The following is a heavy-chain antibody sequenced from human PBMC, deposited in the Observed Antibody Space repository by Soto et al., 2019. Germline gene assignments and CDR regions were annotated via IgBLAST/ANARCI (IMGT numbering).Heavy chain of an antibody. D-gene: IGHD3-3*01. CDR2: ISYDGSNK. J-gene: IGHJ2*01. Sequence: QVQVVESGGGVVQPGRSLRLSCAASGFTFSSYGMHWVRQAPGKGLEWVAVISYDGSNKYYADSVKGRFTISRDNSKNTLYLQMNSLRAEDTAVYYCAKGPQHYDYWYFDLCGRGTLVTVSS. CDR3: AKGPQHYDYWYFDL. V-gene: IGHV3-30*18. CDR1: GFTFSSYG.